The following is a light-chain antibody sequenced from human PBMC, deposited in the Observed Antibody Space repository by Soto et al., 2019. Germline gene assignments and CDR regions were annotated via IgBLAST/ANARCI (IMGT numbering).Light chain of an antibody. CDR2: EVS. CDR3: SSYAGRKNYV. V-gene: IGLV2-8*01. Sequence: TQRPSGGGPTAQSVTISYNVSISDVGAFDSVSWYQQHPHKAPQIIIYEVSKRPSGVPDRFSGSKSGNTASLTVSRLQADDEADYFCSSYAGRKNYVFGTG. J-gene: IGLJ1*01. CDR1: ISDVGAFDS.